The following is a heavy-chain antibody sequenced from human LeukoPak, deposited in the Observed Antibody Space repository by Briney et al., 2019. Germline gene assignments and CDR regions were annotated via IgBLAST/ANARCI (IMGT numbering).Heavy chain of an antibody. Sequence: GSSVKVSCKASGGTFSSYAISWVRQAPGQGLEWMGGIIPIFGTANYAQKFQGRVTITTDESTSTAYMELSSLRSEDTAVYCCARGDSSGEFAFDIWGQGTMVTVSS. D-gene: IGHD6-25*01. J-gene: IGHJ3*02. CDR3: ARGDSSGEFAFDI. V-gene: IGHV1-69*05. CDR2: IIPIFGTA. CDR1: GGTFSSYA.